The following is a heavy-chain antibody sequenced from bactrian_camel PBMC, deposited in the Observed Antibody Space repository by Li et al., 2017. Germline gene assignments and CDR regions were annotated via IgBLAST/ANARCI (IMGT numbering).Heavy chain of an antibody. CDR2: TTRDGGST. J-gene: IGHJ6*01. CDR3: VRDPVGTRTWSDFDY. Sequence: VQLVESGGGLVQPGESLRLSCATSGFLFSNYAMSWFRQAPGKGLEWVAFTTRDGGSTYYSSSVKGRFIISRDYAKNTVSLQANSLKPEDTAVYYCVRDPVGTRTWSDFDYWGQGTQVTVS. V-gene: IGHV3S35*01. CDR1: GFLFSNYA. D-gene: IGHD1*01.